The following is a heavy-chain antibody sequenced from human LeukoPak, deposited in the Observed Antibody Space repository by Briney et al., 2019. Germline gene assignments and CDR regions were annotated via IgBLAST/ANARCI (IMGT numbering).Heavy chain of an antibody. D-gene: IGHD6-19*01. J-gene: IGHJ5*02. V-gene: IGHV4-59*01. CDR1: GGSISSYY. CDR2: TFYSGST. Sequence: PSETLSLTCTVSGGSISSYYWSWIRQPPGKGLEGIGYTFYSGSTNYNPSLKSRVTISVDTSKNQVSLKLSSMTAADTAVYYCARESSGWRNWFDPWGQGTLVTVSS. CDR3: ARESSGWRNWFDP.